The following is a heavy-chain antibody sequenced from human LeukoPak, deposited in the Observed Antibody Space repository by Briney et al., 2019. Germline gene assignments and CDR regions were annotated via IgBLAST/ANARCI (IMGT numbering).Heavy chain of an antibody. CDR3: ARDGLHYYYMDV. Sequence: SETLSLTCTVSGGSISSGSYYWSWIRQPAGKGLEWIGRIFTSGSTNYNPSLKSRVAISMDTSKNQFSLKLSSVTAADTAVYYCARDGLHYYYMDVWGKGTTVTVSS. CDR1: GGSISSGSYY. CDR2: IFTSGST. V-gene: IGHV4-61*02. J-gene: IGHJ6*03.